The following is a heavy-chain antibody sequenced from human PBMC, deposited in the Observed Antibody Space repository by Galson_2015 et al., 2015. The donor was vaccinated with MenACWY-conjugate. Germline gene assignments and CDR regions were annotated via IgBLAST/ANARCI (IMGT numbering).Heavy chain of an antibody. Sequence: SLRLSCAASGFSFGTYNMHWVRQAPGKGLQWVSYISGSSSATYYADSVKGRFTISRDNAKNSLYLQMNSLRAEDTAMYYCARALLRTGSGWGGSCDYWGQGTLVTVSS. CDR3: ARALLRTGSGWGGSCDY. CDR2: ISGSSSAT. CDR1: GFSFGTYN. V-gene: IGHV3-48*04. D-gene: IGHD6-19*01. J-gene: IGHJ4*02.